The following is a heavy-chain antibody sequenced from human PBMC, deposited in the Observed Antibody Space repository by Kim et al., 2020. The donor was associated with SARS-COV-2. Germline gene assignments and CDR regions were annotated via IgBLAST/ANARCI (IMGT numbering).Heavy chain of an antibody. Sequence: SETLSLTCTVSGGSISSYYWSWIRQPPGKGLEWIGYIYYSGSTNYNPSLKSRVTISVDTSKNQFSLKLSSVTAADTAVYYCASTYSSSSLVAFDIWGQGTMVTVSS. CDR3: ASTYSSSSLVAFDI. CDR1: GGSISSYY. V-gene: IGHV4-59*13. D-gene: IGHD6-6*01. CDR2: IYYSGST. J-gene: IGHJ3*02.